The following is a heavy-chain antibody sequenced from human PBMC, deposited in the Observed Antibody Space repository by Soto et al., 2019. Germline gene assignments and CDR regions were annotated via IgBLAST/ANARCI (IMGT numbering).Heavy chain of an antibody. CDR2: INPSGGST. CDR1: GYTFTSNY. V-gene: IGHV1-46*03. J-gene: IGHJ4*02. CDR3: ARVHRQDYGDYDY. D-gene: IGHD4-17*01. Sequence: ASVKVSCKASGYTFTSNYMHWVRQAPGQGLDWMGIINPSGGSTNYAQKFQGRVTMTRDTPTSTVYMELSSLRSEDTAMYYCARVHRQDYGDYDYWGQGTLVTVSS.